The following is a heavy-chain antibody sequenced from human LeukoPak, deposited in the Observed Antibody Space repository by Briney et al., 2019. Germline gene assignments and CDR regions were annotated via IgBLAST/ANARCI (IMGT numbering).Heavy chain of an antibody. Sequence: SETLSLTCTVSGGSISSYYWNWIRQPPGKGLEWIGYINYSGGTNYNPSLKSRVTVSVDTSKNQFSLKSSSVTAADTAVYYCARVSSSAWDYLDYWGQGTLVTVSS. CDR2: INYSGGT. CDR1: GGSISSYY. D-gene: IGHD6-19*01. V-gene: IGHV4-59*01. CDR3: ARVSSSAWDYLDY. J-gene: IGHJ4*02.